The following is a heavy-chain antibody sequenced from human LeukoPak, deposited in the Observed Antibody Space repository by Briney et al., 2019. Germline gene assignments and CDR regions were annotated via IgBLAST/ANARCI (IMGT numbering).Heavy chain of an antibody. Sequence: PGGSLRLSCAASGFTFSNYAMTWVRQGPGKGLEWVSTISGSGGSTHYADSVKGRFIISRDNSKITLYLQVNTLRAEDTAVYYCASGKLSRQYYFDYWGQGTLVTVSS. J-gene: IGHJ4*02. CDR2: ISGSGGST. V-gene: IGHV3-23*01. CDR1: GFTFSNYA. D-gene: IGHD5-18*01. CDR3: ASGKLSRQYYFDY.